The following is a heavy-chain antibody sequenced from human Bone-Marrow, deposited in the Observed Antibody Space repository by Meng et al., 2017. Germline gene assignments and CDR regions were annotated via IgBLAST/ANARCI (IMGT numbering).Heavy chain of an antibody. CDR1: GFTFSDYY. V-gene: IGHV3-11*01. CDR2: ISSSGSTI. J-gene: IGHJ4*02. D-gene: IGHD6-19*01. Sequence: QVQRGGAGGGLVKPGGSLGLSCAGSGFTFSDYYMSWIRQAPGKGLEWVSYISSSGSTIYYADSVKGRFTISRDNAKNSLYLQMNSLRAEDTAVYYCASYSSGWYPPTDWGQGTLVTVSS. CDR3: ASYSSGWYPPTD.